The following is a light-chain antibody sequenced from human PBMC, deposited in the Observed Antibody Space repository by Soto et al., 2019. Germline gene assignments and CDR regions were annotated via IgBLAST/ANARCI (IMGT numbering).Light chain of an antibody. CDR1: QSVSSN. V-gene: IGKV3-15*01. CDR3: QQRSNWPPG. Sequence: EIVMTQSPATLSVSPGERATLSCRASQSVSSNLAWYQQKPGQAPRLLIYGASTRATGIPARFSGSGSGTDFTLTISSLEPEHFAVYYCQQRSNWPPGFGGGTKVDIK. CDR2: GAS. J-gene: IGKJ4*01.